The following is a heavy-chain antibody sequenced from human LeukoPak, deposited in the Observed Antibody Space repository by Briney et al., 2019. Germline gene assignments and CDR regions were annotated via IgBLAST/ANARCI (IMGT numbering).Heavy chain of an antibody. D-gene: IGHD3-10*01. CDR1: GFTFSSYE. J-gene: IGHJ4*02. Sequence: PGGSLRLSCAASGFTFSSYEMNWVRQAPGKGLEWVSYISSSGSTIYYADSVTGRITISRDNAKNSLYLQMNSLRAEDTAVYYCAREGRATDYGSGSYAYWGQGTLVTVSS. CDR2: ISSSGSTI. CDR3: AREGRATDYGSGSYAY. V-gene: IGHV3-48*03.